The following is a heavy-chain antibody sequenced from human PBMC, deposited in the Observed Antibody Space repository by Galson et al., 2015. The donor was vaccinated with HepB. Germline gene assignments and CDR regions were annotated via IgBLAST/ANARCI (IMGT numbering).Heavy chain of an antibody. J-gene: IGHJ5*01. CDR2: IIPIVGLT. Sequence: SVKVSCKASGGPFNSNGFTWVRQAPGQGLECMGRIIPIVGLTNYAQTFEGRLTITADESTSTVYMELRSLTSDDTAIYYCARDSLPGSFDKNWFDSWGQGTLVTVSS. D-gene: IGHD1-26*01. V-gene: IGHV1-69*04. CDR1: GGPFNSNG. CDR3: ARDSLPGSFDKNWFDS.